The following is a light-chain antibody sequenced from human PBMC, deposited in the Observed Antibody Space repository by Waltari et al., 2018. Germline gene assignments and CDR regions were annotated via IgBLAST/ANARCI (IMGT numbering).Light chain of an antibody. Sequence: QSALTQPASVSGSPGQSITISCTGSRTDVGTYKRASWYQQPPGKAPKLMIYEVSKRPSGVSNRFSGSKSGNTASLTISGLQAEDEAEYYCCSYAGRATCVFGGGTKVTVL. V-gene: IGLV2-23*02. CDR2: EVS. CDR3: CSYAGRATCV. J-gene: IGLJ3*02. CDR1: RTDVGTYKR.